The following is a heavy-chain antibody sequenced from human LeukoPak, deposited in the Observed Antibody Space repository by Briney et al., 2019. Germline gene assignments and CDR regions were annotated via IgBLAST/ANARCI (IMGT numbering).Heavy chain of an antibody. V-gene: IGHV4-39*01. D-gene: IGHD6-19*01. CDR2: IYYSGST. Sequence: SDTLSLTCTVSGGSISSDSYYWAWIRQPPGKGLEWIASIYYSGSTYYNPSLKSRVTISVDTSRNQFSLKLSSVTAADTAVYYCASLAVAGLSEGYWGQGTLVIVSS. CDR1: GGSISSDSYY. CDR3: ASLAVAGLSEGY. J-gene: IGHJ4*02.